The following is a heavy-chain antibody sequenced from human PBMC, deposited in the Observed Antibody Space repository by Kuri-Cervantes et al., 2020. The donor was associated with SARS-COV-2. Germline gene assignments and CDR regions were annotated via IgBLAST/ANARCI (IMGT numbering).Heavy chain of an antibody. CDR2: IRPSGGSK. CDR1: GFPFNDYY. CDR3: AREYSSSFPYYYMDV. D-gene: IGHD6-6*01. V-gene: IGHV3-11*04. J-gene: IGHJ6*03. Sequence: GGSLRLSCAASGFPFNDYYFTWIRQAPGKGLEWVSSIRPSGGSKFYADSVKGRFTISRDNAKNSLYLQMNSLRAEDTAVYYCAREYSSSFPYYYMDVWGKGTTVTVSS.